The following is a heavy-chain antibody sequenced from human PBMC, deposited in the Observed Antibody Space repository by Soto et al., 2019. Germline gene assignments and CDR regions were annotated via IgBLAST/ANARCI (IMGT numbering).Heavy chain of an antibody. V-gene: IGHV4-59*01. Sequence: SETLSLSCTVSGGSISSYYWSWIRQPPGKGLEWIGYIYYSGSTNYNPSHKSRVTISVDTSKNQFSLKLSSVTAADTAVYYCARAYGDYVFDYWGQGTLVTVSS. CDR1: GGSISSYY. CDR3: ARAYGDYVFDY. J-gene: IGHJ4*02. CDR2: IYYSGST. D-gene: IGHD4-17*01.